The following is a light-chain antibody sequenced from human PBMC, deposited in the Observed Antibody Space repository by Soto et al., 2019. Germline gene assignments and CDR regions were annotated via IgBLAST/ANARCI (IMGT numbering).Light chain of an antibody. V-gene: IGKV1-17*01. CDR2: AAS. J-gene: IGKJ1*01. Sequence: DIQMTQSPSSLSASVGDRVTITCRASQGIRSDLGWYQQKPGEAPKRVIYAASSLQSGVPSRFNGSGSGTDFTLTISSLQPEDFATYYCLQNYRYPLTFGQGTKVDIK. CDR1: QGIRSD. CDR3: LQNYRYPLT.